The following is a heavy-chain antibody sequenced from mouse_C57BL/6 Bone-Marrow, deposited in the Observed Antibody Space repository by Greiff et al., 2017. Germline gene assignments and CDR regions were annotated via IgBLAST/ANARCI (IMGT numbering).Heavy chain of an antibody. CDR2: ISSGSSTI. Sequence: EVQRVESGGGLVKPGGSLKLSCAASGFTFSDYGMHWVRQAPETGLEWVAYISSGSSTINYAVTVQGRFTISRDNAKHTLFLQMTSLRSEDTAMYYCARGDYKSEGAWFAYWGPGTLVTVS. V-gene: IGHV5-17*01. CDR3: ARGDYKSEGAWFAY. D-gene: IGHD2-14*01. CDR1: GFTFSDYG. J-gene: IGHJ3*01.